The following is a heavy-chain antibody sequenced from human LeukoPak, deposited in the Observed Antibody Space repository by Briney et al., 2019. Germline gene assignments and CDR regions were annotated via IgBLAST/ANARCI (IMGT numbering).Heavy chain of an antibody. Sequence: PSETLSLTCTVSGGSISSYYWSWIRQPPGKGLEWIGYIYYSGSTNYNPSLKSRVNISVDTSKNQFSLKLSSVTAADTAVYYCARAWGVYWYFDLWGRGTLVTVSS. D-gene: IGHD3-16*01. J-gene: IGHJ2*01. CDR2: IYYSGST. CDR1: GGSISSYY. V-gene: IGHV4-59*01. CDR3: ARAWGVYWYFDL.